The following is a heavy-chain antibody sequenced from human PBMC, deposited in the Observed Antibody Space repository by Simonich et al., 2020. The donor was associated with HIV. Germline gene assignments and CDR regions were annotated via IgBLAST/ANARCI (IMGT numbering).Heavy chain of an antibody. CDR1: GGSFSGYY. CDR2: INHSGNT. V-gene: IGHV4-34*01. CDR3: ARGFYQRLYYFDY. Sequence: QVQLQQWGAGLLKPSETLSLTCAVYGGSFSGYYWSWIRQPPGKGLEWIGEINHSGNTNYNPTLKSLVTISVDTSKNQFSLRLSSVTAADTAVYYCARGFYQRLYYFDYWGQGTLVTVSS. D-gene: IGHD2-2*01. J-gene: IGHJ4*02.